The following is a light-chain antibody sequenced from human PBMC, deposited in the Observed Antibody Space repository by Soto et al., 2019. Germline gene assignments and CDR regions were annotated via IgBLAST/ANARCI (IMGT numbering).Light chain of an antibody. CDR1: SSDVGGYNY. J-gene: IGLJ1*01. V-gene: IGLV2-11*01. Sequence: QSALTQPRSVSGSPGQSVSISCTGASSDVGGYNYVSWYQQHPGKAPKLMIYDVSKRPSGVPDRFSGSKSGNTASLTISGLQADDEADYYCCSYAGGYVFVFGTGTKVTVL. CDR3: CSYAGGYVFV. CDR2: DVS.